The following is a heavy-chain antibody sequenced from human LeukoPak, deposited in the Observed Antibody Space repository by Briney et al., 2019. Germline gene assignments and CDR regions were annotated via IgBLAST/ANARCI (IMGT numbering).Heavy chain of an antibody. Sequence: GGSLRLSCVASGNYWMHWVRQAPGKGLVWVSHINSDGSWTSYADSVKGRFTISKDNAKNTLYLQMNSLRAGDTAVYYCASSYYDILTGYQELDHWGQGTLVTVSS. V-gene: IGHV3-74*01. CDR1: GNYW. CDR2: INSDGSWT. J-gene: IGHJ4*02. D-gene: IGHD3-9*01. CDR3: ASSYYDILTGYQELDH.